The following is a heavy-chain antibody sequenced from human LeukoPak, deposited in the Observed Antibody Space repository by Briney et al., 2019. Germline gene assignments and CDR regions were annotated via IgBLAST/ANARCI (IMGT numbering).Heavy chain of an antibody. V-gene: IGHV3-30-3*01. CDR3: AREVSSSSSSYYYYGMDV. J-gene: IGHJ6*02. D-gene: IGHD6-6*01. CDR2: ISYDGSNK. Sequence: GRSLRLSCAASGFTFSSYVMHWVRQAPGKGLEWVAVISYDGSNKYYADSVKGRFTISRDNSKNALYLQMNSLRAEDTAVYYCAREVSSSSSSYYYYGMDVWGQGTTVTVSS. CDR1: GFTFSSYV.